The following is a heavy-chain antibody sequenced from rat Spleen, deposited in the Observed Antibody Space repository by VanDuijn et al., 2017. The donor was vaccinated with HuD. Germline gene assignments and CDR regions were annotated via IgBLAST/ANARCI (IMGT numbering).Heavy chain of an antibody. D-gene: IGHD1-9*01. J-gene: IGHJ2*01. Sequence: EVQLVESGGGLVQPGRSLKLSCAASGFTFSDFYMAWVRQAPKKGLEWVASIKYEDFTPYYGDSVMGRFTISRDDGESTLYLRMNSLRSEDTATYYCTRGNYGYTWWGKGVMVTVSS. CDR1: GFTFSDFY. CDR3: TRGNYGYTW. V-gene: IGHV5-22*01. CDR2: IKYEDFTP.